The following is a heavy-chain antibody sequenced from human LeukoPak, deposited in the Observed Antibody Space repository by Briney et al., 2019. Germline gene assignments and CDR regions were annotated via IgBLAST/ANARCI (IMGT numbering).Heavy chain of an antibody. Sequence: SLETLSLTCTVSGGSFTNYYWSWIRQPAGEGLEWIGHINTKGSTSSNPSLKSPVIMSVDTSKNQFSLKLTSVTGADTAVYYCARALDAGGYCSSTSCYGDWFDPWGQGTLVTVSS. J-gene: IGHJ5*02. CDR1: GGSFTNYY. CDR2: INTKGST. V-gene: IGHV4-4*07. CDR3: ARALDAGGYCSSTSCYGDWFDP. D-gene: IGHD2-2*01.